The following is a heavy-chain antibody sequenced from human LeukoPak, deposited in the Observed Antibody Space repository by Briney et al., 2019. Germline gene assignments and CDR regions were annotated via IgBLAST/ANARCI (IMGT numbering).Heavy chain of an antibody. CDR1: GGTFISYA. CDR2: IIPIFGTA. CDR3: ARGYSGIKGYYYYMDV. D-gene: IGHD1-14*01. Sequence: ASVKVSCKASGGTFISYAISWVRQAPGQGLEWMGGIIPIFGTANYAQKFQGRVTITTDESTSTAYMELSSLRSEDTAVYYCARGYSGIKGYYYYMDVWGKGTTVTVSS. V-gene: IGHV1-69*05. J-gene: IGHJ6*03.